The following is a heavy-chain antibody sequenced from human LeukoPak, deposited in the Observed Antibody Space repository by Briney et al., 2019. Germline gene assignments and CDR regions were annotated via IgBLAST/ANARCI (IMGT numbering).Heavy chain of an antibody. CDR2: IYHSGST. Sequence: SQTLSLTCAVSGVSISRGGYSWSWIRQPPGKGLEWIGYIYHSGSTNYNPSLKSRLTISVDTSNNQFSLRLSSVTAADTAVYYCARERNYYDILTGYFYYYYMDVWGKGTTVTISS. CDR3: ARERNYYDILTGYFYYYYMDV. D-gene: IGHD3-9*01. V-gene: IGHV4-30-4*07. J-gene: IGHJ6*03. CDR1: GVSISRGGYS.